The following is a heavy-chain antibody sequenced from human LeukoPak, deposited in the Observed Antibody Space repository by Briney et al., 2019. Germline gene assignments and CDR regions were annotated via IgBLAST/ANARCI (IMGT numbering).Heavy chain of an antibody. CDR2: IYTSGST. CDR1: GGSISSYY. J-gene: IGHJ5*02. Sequence: SETLSLTCTVSGGSISSYYWSWIRQPAGKGLEWIGRIYTSGSTNYNPSLKSRVTVSVDTSKNQFSLKLSSVTAADTAVYYCARGEYGSSWPRPWFDPWGQGTLVTVSS. D-gene: IGHD6-13*01. CDR3: ARGEYGSSWPRPWFDP. V-gene: IGHV4-4*07.